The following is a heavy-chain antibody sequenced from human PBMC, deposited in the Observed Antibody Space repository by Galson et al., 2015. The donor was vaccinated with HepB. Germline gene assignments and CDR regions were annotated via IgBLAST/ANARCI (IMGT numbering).Heavy chain of an antibody. CDR2: IIPIFGTP. Sequence: SVKVSCKAYGGSFGSYVINWVRLAPGQGLEWMGGIIPIFGTPNYAQKFQGRVTITADESTTTAYMELSSLGSEDTALYYCARGPKMAILMGHFDYWGQGTLVTVSP. J-gene: IGHJ4*02. CDR1: GGSFGSYV. D-gene: IGHD5-24*01. V-gene: IGHV1-69*13. CDR3: ARGPKMAILMGHFDY.